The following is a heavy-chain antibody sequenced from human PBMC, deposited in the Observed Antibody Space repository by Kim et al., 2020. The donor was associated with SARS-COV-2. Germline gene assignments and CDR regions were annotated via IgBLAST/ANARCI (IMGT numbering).Heavy chain of an antibody. J-gene: IGHJ1*01. CDR1: GGSFSGYF. D-gene: IGHD6-6*01. CDR3: ARGGIAARLQH. V-gene: IGHV4-34*01. Sequence: SETLSLTCAVYGGSFSGYFWTWIRQPPGKGLEWIGEVNDRGGISYHPSLKSRVTISIDTSKKELSLKLNSVTAADTAVVYCARGGIAARLQHWGQGTLVT. CDR2: VNDRGGI.